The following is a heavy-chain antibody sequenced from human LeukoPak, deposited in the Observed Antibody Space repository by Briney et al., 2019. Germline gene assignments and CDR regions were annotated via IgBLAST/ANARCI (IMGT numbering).Heavy chain of an antibody. CDR1: GGTFSSYA. CDR3: ARAVVTAIDNWFDP. J-gene: IGHJ5*02. D-gene: IGHD2-21*02. CDR2: IIPIFGPA. V-gene: IGHV1-69*05. Sequence: ASVKVSCKASGGTFSSYAISWVRQAPGQGLEWMGGIIPIFGPANYAQKFQGRVPITTDESTSTAYMELSSLRSEDTAVYYCARAVVTAIDNWFDPWGQGTLVTVSS.